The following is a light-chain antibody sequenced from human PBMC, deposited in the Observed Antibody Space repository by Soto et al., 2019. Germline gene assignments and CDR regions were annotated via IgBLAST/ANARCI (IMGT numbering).Light chain of an antibody. CDR3: ISYTRSITYV. J-gene: IGLJ1*01. V-gene: IGLV2-14*03. CDR2: DVS. CDR1: SSDVGGYNY. Sequence: QSALTQPASVSGSPGQSITISCTGTSSDVGGYNYVSWYQQRPGKAPKLIISDVSNRPSGVSDRFSASKSGNTAPLTISGLQTEEEADYYCISYTRSITYVFGTGTKLTVL.